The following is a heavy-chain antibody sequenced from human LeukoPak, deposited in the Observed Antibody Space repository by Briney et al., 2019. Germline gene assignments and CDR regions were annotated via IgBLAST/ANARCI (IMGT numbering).Heavy chain of an antibody. CDR2: MNPNSGNT. D-gene: IGHD2-2*03. Sequence: ASVKVSCKASGYTFTSYDINWVRQATGQGLEWMGWMNPNSGNTGYAQKFQGRVTMTRNTSISTAYMELSSLRSEDTAVYYCARVGLDIVVVPAASDNWLDPRGQGTLVTVSS. CDR3: ARVGLDIVVVPAASDNWLDP. CDR1: GYTFTSYD. J-gene: IGHJ5*02. V-gene: IGHV1-8*01.